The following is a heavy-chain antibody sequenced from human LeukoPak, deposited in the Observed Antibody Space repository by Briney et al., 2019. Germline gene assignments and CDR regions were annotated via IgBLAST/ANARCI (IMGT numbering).Heavy chain of an antibody. V-gene: IGHV4-59*01. CDR1: GGSFNSYY. D-gene: IGHD5-24*01. Sequence: SETLSLTCTVSGGSFNSYYWRWVRQPPGKGLEWIGYIFHSGSTAYNASLKRRVTILVDTYTSQFSLELTYVTAADTAVYYCARDGLQQFGLHYFDYWGQGALVTVSS. J-gene: IGHJ4*02. CDR3: ARDGLQQFGLHYFDY. CDR2: IFHSGST.